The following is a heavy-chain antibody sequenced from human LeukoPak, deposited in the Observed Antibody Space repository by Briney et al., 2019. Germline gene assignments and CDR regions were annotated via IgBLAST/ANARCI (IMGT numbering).Heavy chain of an antibody. D-gene: IGHD3-9*01. CDR1: GFTFSSYS. Sequence: PGGSLRLSCAASGFTFSSYSMNWVRQAPGKGLEWVSSITSSGRYIYYADSVKGRFTISRDNSKNTLYLQMNSLRAEDTAVYYCAKDRAQYYDILTGYVDYYYYYMDVWGKGTTVTISS. CDR3: AKDRAQYYDILTGYVDYYYYYMDV. J-gene: IGHJ6*03. CDR2: ITSSGRYI. V-gene: IGHV3-21*04.